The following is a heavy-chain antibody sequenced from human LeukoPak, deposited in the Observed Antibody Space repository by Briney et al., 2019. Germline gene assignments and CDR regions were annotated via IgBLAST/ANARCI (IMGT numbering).Heavy chain of an antibody. Sequence: GGSLRLSCAASGFTFNNYAMTWVRQAPGKGLQWVSTINGGDNGDNTYYADSVKGRFTVSRDNSKNTVYLQMNSLRVEDTAVYYCARDGIQLPDTLDYWGLGALVTVSS. V-gene: IGHV3-23*01. CDR2: INGGDNGDNT. J-gene: IGHJ4*02. CDR3: ARDGIQLPDTLDY. CDR1: GFTFNNYA. D-gene: IGHD1-1*01.